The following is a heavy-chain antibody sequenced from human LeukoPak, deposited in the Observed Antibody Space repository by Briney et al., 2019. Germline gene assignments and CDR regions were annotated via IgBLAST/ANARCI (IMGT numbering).Heavy chain of an antibody. CDR1: GGSISSGGYY. CDR3: ARGRPTGYYDSSGYYYARPPKVFDY. D-gene: IGHD3-22*01. Sequence: SQTLSLTCTVSGGSISSGGYYWSWIRQHPGKGLEWIGYIYYSGSTYYNPSLMSRVTISVDTSKNQFSLKLSSVTAADTAVYYCARGRPTGYYDSSGYYYARPPKVFDYWGQGTLVTVSS. J-gene: IGHJ4*02. V-gene: IGHV4-31*03. CDR2: IYYSGST.